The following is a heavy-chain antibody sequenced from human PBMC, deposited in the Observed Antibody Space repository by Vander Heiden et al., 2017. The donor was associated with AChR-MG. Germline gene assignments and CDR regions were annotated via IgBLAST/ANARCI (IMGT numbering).Heavy chain of an antibody. D-gene: IGHD2-8*01. CDR3: ARESEKCSVYYYYMDV. Sequence: QVQLVQSGAEVKKPGSSVKVSCKASGGTFSSYAISWVRQAPGQGLEWMGGIIPIFGTATYAQKFQGRVTITADESTSTAYMELSSLRSEDTAVYYCARESEKCSVYYYYMDVWGKGTTVTVSS. J-gene: IGHJ6*03. CDR1: GGTFSSYA. CDR2: IIPIFGTA. V-gene: IGHV1-69*01.